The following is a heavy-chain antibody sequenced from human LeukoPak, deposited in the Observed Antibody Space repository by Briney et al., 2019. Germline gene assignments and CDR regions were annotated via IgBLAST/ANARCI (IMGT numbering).Heavy chain of an antibody. CDR1: GFTFTDYA. V-gene: IGHV3-30-3*01. J-gene: IGHJ4*02. Sequence: PGGSPRLSCAVSGFTFTDYAIHWVRRAPGKGLEWVAVISYDGDHKYYPDSVKGRFTNSRNNSKNTVYLQMNRLRVEDTAVYFCAREYYSRNYYVFDYWGQGTLVTVSS. CDR3: AREYYSRNYYVFDY. D-gene: IGHD1-26*01. CDR2: ISYDGDHK.